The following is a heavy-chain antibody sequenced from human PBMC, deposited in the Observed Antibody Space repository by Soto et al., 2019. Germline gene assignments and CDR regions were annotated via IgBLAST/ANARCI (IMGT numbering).Heavy chain of an antibody. CDR2: FDPEDGET. J-gene: IGHJ5*02. CDR3: ATDFPPNWFDP. V-gene: IGHV1-24*01. CDR1: GYTLTDLS. Sequence: SLKVAGQVSGYTLTDLSMHWERQAPGKGLEWMGGFDPEDGETIYAQKFQGRVTMTEDTSTDTAYMELSSLRSEDTAVYYCATDFPPNWFDPWGQGTLVTVSS.